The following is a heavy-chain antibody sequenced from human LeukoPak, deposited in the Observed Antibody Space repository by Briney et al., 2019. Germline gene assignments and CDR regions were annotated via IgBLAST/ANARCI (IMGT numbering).Heavy chain of an antibody. CDR3: ARRDTTGWFHHFDY. CDR1: GFTVSSNS. Sequence: GGSLRLSCAASGFTVSSNSMTWVRQAPGKGLEWVSILYNGGGANYADSVKGRFNISRDNSRNTLFLQMKSLRDEDTAVYYCARRDTTGWFHHFDYWGQGTLVTVSS. J-gene: IGHJ4*02. D-gene: IGHD6-19*01. V-gene: IGHV3-53*01. CDR2: LYNGGGA.